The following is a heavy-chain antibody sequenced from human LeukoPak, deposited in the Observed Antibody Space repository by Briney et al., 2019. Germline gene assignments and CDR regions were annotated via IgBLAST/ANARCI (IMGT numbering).Heavy chain of an antibody. CDR3: ARDRPERYFDWLFPENDAFDI. CDR1: GGSFSGYY. Sequence: SETLSLTCAVYGGSFSGYYWSWIRQPPGKGLEWIGEFNHSGSTNYNPSLKSRVTISVDTSKNQFSLKLSSVTAADTAVYYCARDRPERYFDWLFPENDAFDIWGQGTMVTVSS. D-gene: IGHD3-9*01. J-gene: IGHJ3*02. CDR2: FNHSGST. V-gene: IGHV4-34*01.